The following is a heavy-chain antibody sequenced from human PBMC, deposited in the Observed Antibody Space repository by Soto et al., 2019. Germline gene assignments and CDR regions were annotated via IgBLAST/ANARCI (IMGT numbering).Heavy chain of an antibody. D-gene: IGHD6-19*01. J-gene: IGHJ6*02. CDR2: ISYDGSNK. CDR1: GFTFSSYG. V-gene: IGHV3-30*18. Sequence: PGGSLRLSCAASGFTFSSYGMHWVRQAPGKGLEWVAVISYDGSNKYYADSVKGRFTISRDNSKNTLYLQMNSLRAEDTAVYYCAKDRAKPLNHVAGTGRYYSYYGMDVWGQGTTVTVSS. CDR3: AKDRAKPLNHVAGTGRYYSYYGMDV.